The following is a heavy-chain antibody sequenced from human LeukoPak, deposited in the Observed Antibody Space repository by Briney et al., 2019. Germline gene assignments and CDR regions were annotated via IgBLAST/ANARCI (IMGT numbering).Heavy chain of an antibody. CDR1: GFNFSSYS. V-gene: IGHV3-21*01. D-gene: IGHD1-14*01. CDR3: ARVGPSPINIFDY. J-gene: IGHJ4*02. CDR2: INSSSSYI. Sequence: KPGGSLRLSCAACGFNFSSYSMHWVCQAPGKGLAWVSSINSSSSYIYYADSVKGRFTISRDNAKNSLYLQMNSLRAEDTAVYYCARVGPSPINIFDYWGQGTLVTVSS.